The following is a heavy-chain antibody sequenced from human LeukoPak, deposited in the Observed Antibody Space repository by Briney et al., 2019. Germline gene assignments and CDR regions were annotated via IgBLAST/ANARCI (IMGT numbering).Heavy chain of an antibody. CDR2: IYSDGST. CDR1: GFTVSNNY. J-gene: IGHJ4*02. D-gene: IGHD1-7*01. Sequence: GGSLRLSCAASGFTVSNNYMTWVRQAPGKGLEWVAVIYSDGSTYYADSVKGRFTISRDNSRNTLFLQMNSLRAEDTAVYYCAKLPTYWGQGTLVTVSS. V-gene: IGHV3-66*02. CDR3: AKLPTY.